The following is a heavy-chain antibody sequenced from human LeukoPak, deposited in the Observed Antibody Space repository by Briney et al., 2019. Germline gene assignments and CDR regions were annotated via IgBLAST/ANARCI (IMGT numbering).Heavy chain of an antibody. Sequence: GGSLRLSCAACGFTFSDYYMSWIRQAPGEGLKWVSYISTTSTYTNYADSVKGRFTISRDNAKNSLYLQMNSLRAEDTAIYYCVRDWAPSNENWFDPWGQGTLVTVSS. CDR1: GFTFSDYY. J-gene: IGHJ5*02. V-gene: IGHV3-11*06. CDR3: VRDWAPSNENWFDP. CDR2: ISTTSTYT. D-gene: IGHD1-1*01.